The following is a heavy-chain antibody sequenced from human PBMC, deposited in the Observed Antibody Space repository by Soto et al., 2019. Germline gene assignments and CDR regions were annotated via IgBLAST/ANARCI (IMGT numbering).Heavy chain of an antibody. D-gene: IGHD3-10*01. J-gene: IGHJ3*01. CDR2: ISGSGGGT. Sequence: EVQLLDSGGGLVQPGGSLRLSCAASGFTFSSYAMSWVRQAPGKGLEWVSSISGSGGGTYYADSVKGRFTISRDNSKNTLPLQINSLRAEDTAVYYCAKSRGSGSYFNPSDAFDFWGQGTMVTVSS. CDR1: GFTFSSYA. CDR3: AKSRGSGSYFNPSDAFDF. V-gene: IGHV3-23*01.